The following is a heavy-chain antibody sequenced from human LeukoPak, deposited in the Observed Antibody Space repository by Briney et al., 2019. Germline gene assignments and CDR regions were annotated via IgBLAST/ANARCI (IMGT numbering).Heavy chain of an antibody. V-gene: IGHV1-2*02. CDR1: GYTFTGYY. CDR3: ARGVGYYYDTNWFDP. D-gene: IGHD3-22*01. Sequence: GASVKVSCKASGYTFTGYYMHWVRQAPGQGLEWMGWINPNSGGTNYAQKFQGRVTMTRDTSISTAYMELSRLRSDDTAVYYCARGVGYYYDTNWFDPWGRGTLVTVSS. J-gene: IGHJ5*02. CDR2: INPNSGGT.